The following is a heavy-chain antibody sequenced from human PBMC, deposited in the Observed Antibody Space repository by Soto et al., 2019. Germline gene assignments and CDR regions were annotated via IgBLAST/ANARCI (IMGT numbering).Heavy chain of an antibody. CDR1: GFTFSSYG. D-gene: IGHD2-2*01. Sequence: QVQLVESGGGVVQPGRSLRLSCAASGFTFSSYGMHWVRQAPGKGLEWVAVISYDGSNKYYADSVKGRFTISRDNSKNTLNLQMNSLIAEDTAVYYCAKVQKKYQLLGDAFDIWGQGTMVTVSS. V-gene: IGHV3-30*18. CDR2: ISYDGSNK. J-gene: IGHJ3*02. CDR3: AKVQKKYQLLGDAFDI.